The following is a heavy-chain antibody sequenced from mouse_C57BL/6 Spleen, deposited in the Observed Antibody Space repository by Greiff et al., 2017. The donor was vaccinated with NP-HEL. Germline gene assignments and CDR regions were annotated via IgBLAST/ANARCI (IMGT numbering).Heavy chain of an antibody. CDR3: ARYYYGSSGGYFDV. CDR1: GYTFTDYY. D-gene: IGHD1-1*01. V-gene: IGHV1-19*01. Sequence: VQLQQSGPVLVKPGASVKMSCKASGYTFTDYYMNWVKQSHGKSLEWIGVINPYNGGTSYNQKFKGKATLTVDKYSSTAYMALNSLTSEDSAVYYCARYYYGSSGGYFDVWGTGTTVTVSS. J-gene: IGHJ1*03. CDR2: INPYNGGT.